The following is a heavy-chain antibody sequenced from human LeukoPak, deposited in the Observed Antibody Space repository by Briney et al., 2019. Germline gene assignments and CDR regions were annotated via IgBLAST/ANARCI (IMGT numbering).Heavy chain of an antibody. J-gene: IGHJ4*02. CDR3: AREGARGMITFGGVIVTYYFDY. D-gene: IGHD3-16*02. Sequence: SETLSLTCAVYGVSFSGYYWSWIRQPPGKGLEWIGEINHSGRINYNPSLKSRVTISVDTSKNQFSLKLSSVTAADTAVYYCAREGARGMITFGGVIVTYYFDYWGQGTLVTVSS. CDR2: INHSGRI. V-gene: IGHV4-34*01. CDR1: GVSFSGYY.